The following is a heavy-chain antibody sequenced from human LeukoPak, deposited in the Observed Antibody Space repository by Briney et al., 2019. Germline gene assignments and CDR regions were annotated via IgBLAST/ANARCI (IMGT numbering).Heavy chain of an antibody. CDR1: GFTFSDYY. CDR3: ARASSQYYYGSGKNNWFDP. V-gene: IGHV3-11*01. D-gene: IGHD3-10*01. J-gene: IGHJ5*02. CDR2: ISSSGGTI. Sequence: GGSLRLSCAASGFTFSDYYMSWIRQAPGKGLEWVSYISSSGGTIYYADSVKGRFTISRDNAKNSLYLQMNSLRAEDTAVYYCARASSQYYYGSGKNNWFDPWGQGTLVTVSS.